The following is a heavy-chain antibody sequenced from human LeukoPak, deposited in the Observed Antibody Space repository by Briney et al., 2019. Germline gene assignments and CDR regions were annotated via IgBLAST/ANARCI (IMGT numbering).Heavy chain of an antibody. CDR1: GFIFSNYA. Sequence: PGASLRLSCAASGFIFSNYAMSWVRQAPGKGLEWVSAIVGRGSSTYYADSVKGRFTISRDSSKNTLYLQLNRLRAEDTAVYYCAKWGDYDILTGYYDSDYWGQGTLVTVSS. V-gene: IGHV3-23*01. CDR3: AKWGDYDILTGYYDSDY. J-gene: IGHJ4*02. CDR2: IVGRGSST. D-gene: IGHD3-9*01.